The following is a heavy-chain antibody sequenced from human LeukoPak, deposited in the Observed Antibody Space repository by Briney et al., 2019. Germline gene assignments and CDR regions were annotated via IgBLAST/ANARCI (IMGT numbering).Heavy chain of an antibody. D-gene: IGHD1-26*01. CDR1: GFTVSSNY. CDR3: AKDPVGIGPAFAI. V-gene: IGHV3-53*01. J-gene: IGHJ3*02. Sequence: GGSLRLSCAASGFTVSSNYMSWVRQAPGKGLEWVSVIYSGGSTYYADSVKGRFTISRDNSKNTLYLQMNSLRAEDTAVYYCAKDPVGIGPAFAIWGPGTMVTVSS. CDR2: IYSGGST.